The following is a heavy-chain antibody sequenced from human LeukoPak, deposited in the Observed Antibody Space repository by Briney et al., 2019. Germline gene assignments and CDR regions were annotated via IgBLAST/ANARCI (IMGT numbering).Heavy chain of an antibody. Sequence: GGSLRLSCAASGFTFSDYYMSWIRQAPGKGLEWVSYISSSGSTIYYADSVKGRFTISRDNAKNSLYLQMNSLRAEDTAVYYCARDPGAIVVVPAESNYWGQGTLVTVSS. D-gene: IGHD2-2*01. V-gene: IGHV3-11*04. J-gene: IGHJ4*02. CDR2: ISSSGSTI. CDR3: ARDPGAIVVVPAESNY. CDR1: GFTFSDYY.